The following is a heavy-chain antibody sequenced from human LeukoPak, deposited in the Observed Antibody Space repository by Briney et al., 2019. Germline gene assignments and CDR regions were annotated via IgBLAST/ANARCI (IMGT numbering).Heavy chain of an antibody. Sequence: GGSLRLSCAASGFTFSNAWMNWVRHARGKGRGWGGRIKSNRDGGTTDYAAPVKGRFTISRDDSKNTLSLQMNSLKTEDTATYYCTTDRQWCTYNWRQGTLVTVSS. J-gene: IGHJ4*02. CDR2: IKSNRDGGTT. V-gene: IGHV3-15*01. CDR1: GFTFSNAW. CDR3: TTDRQWCTYN. D-gene: IGHD2-8*02.